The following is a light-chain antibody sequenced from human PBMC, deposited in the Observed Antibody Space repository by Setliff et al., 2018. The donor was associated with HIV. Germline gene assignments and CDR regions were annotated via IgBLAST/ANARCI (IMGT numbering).Light chain of an antibody. J-gene: IGLJ1*01. CDR1: SSDVGSYNL. V-gene: IGLV2-14*02. CDR3: SSYTSTSTLFV. CDR2: DVS. Sequence: QSALTQPASVSGSPGQSITISCTGTSSDVGSYNLVSWYQQHPGKAPKLRIYDVSNRPSGVSNRFSGSKSGNTASLTISGLQAEDEADYYCSSYTSTSTLFVFGTGTKVTVL.